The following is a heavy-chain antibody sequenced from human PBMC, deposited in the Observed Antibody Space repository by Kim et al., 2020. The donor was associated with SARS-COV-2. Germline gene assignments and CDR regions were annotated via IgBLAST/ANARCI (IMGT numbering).Heavy chain of an antibody. Sequence: AQKFHGSITMTRDTSTSGVYLELSSLRSEDTAVYYCARDAGGSYFHFDYWGQGTLVTVSS. V-gene: IGHV1-46*01. D-gene: IGHD1-26*01. J-gene: IGHJ4*02. CDR3: ARDAGGSYFHFDY.